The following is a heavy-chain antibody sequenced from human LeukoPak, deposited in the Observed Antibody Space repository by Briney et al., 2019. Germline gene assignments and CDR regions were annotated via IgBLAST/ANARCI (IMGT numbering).Heavy chain of an antibody. D-gene: IGHD3-3*01. Sequence: GGPLRLSCAASGFTFSSYAMHWVRQAPGKGLEYVSAISSSGGSTYYAHSVKGRFTISRDNSKNTLYLQMGSLRAEDMAVYYCATDFYDFWSGYPEYYFDYWGQGTLVTVSS. CDR2: ISSSGGST. V-gene: IGHV3-64*01. J-gene: IGHJ4*02. CDR1: GFTFSSYA. CDR3: ATDFYDFWSGYPEYYFDY.